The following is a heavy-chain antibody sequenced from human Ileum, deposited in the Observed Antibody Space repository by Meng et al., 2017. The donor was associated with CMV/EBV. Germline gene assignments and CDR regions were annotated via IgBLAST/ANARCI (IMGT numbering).Heavy chain of an antibody. CDR1: GFTFSTYS. V-gene: IGHV3-48*04. D-gene: IGHD3-3*01. CDR2: ISSSSSTI. Sequence: GGSLRPSCAVSGFTFSTYSMNWVRQAPGKGLEWVSYISSSSSTIYYADSVKGRFTISRDNAKSSLYLQMNSLRAEDTAVYYCARILEGYDYWGLGTLVTVSS. CDR3: ARILEGYDY. J-gene: IGHJ4*02.